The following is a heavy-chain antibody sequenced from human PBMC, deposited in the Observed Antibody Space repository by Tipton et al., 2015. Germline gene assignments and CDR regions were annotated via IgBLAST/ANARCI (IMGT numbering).Heavy chain of an antibody. CDR2: ISWDGSDI. CDR3: ARGGVSGGFDM. Sequence: SLRLSCAASGFNFGDYAMQWVRQAPGKGLEWVSGISWDGSDIGYADSVKGRFIISRDNAKNTLYLEMNSLRVEDTAVYYCARGGVSGGFDMWGQGTMVTVSS. J-gene: IGHJ3*02. D-gene: IGHD2-8*02. V-gene: IGHV3-9*01. CDR1: GFNFGDYA.